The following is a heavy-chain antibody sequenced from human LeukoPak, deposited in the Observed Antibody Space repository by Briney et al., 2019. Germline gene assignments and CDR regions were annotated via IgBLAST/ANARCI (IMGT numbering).Heavy chain of an antibody. J-gene: IGHJ6*02. D-gene: IGHD2-15*01. CDR2: INPSGGST. Sequence: ASVKVSCKASGYTFTSYYMHWARQAPGQGLEWMGIINPSGGSTSYAQKFQGRVTMTRDTSTSTVYMELSSLRSEDTAVYYCASAPGYCSGGSCYTHYYYYGMDVWGQGTTVTVSS. CDR1: GYTFTSYY. CDR3: ASAPGYCSGGSCYTHYYYYGMDV. V-gene: IGHV1-46*01.